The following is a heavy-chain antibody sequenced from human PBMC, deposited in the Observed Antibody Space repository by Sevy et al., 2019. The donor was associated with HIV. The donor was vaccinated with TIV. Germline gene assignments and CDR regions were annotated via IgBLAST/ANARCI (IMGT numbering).Heavy chain of an antibody. J-gene: IGHJ4*02. CDR1: GFTFSSYA. V-gene: IGHV3-23*01. CDR3: AKVQATYNSDSSGYYPFAY. D-gene: IGHD3-22*01. Sequence: GGSLRLSCAASGFTFSSYAMSWVRQAPGKGLEWVSAISGSGGSTYYADSVKGRFTISRDNSKNTLYLQMNSLRAEDTAVYYCAKVQATYNSDSSGYYPFAYWGQGTLVTVSS. CDR2: ISGSGGST.